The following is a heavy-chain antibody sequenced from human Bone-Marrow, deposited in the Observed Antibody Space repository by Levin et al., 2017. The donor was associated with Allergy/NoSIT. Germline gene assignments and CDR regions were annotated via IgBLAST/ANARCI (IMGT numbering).Heavy chain of an antibody. D-gene: IGHD1-26*01. Sequence: GESLKISCKASGYSFSTYGITWVRQAPGQGLEWVGWISGYNAKTNYAQEFQDRVSMTTDTSTSTAYMELRSLRFDDTAVYFCARGARSETGGSYPFHYWGQGTLVTVSS. CDR1: GYSFSTYG. CDR2: ISGYNAKT. J-gene: IGHJ4*02. V-gene: IGHV1-18*04. CDR3: ARGARSETGGSYPFHY.